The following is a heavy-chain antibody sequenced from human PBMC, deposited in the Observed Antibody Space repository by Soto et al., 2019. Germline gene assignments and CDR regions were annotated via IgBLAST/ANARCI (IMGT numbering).Heavy chain of an antibody. D-gene: IGHD3-22*01. V-gene: IGHV4-31*03. CDR3: ARDDSSGYLGAFDY. Sequence: SETLSLTCTVSGGSISSGGYYWSWIRQHPGKGLEWIGYIYYSGSTYYNPSLKSRVTISVDTSKNQFSLKLSSVAAADTAVYYCARDDSSGYLGAFDYWGQGTLVTVSS. J-gene: IGHJ4*02. CDR1: GGSISSGGYY. CDR2: IYYSGST.